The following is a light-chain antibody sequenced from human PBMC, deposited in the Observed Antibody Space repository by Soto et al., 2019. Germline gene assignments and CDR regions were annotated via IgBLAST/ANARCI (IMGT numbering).Light chain of an antibody. CDR3: QQGHDWPLT. J-gene: IGKJ2*01. Sequence: EIVMTQSPATLSVSPGERATLSCRASQSISGELAWYQQRPGQPPRLLIYGVSTRATGVPDRFSGSGSGSDFTLTISGLQSEDFAVYYCQQGHDWPLTFCQGT. CDR2: GVS. CDR1: QSISGE. V-gene: IGKV3-15*01.